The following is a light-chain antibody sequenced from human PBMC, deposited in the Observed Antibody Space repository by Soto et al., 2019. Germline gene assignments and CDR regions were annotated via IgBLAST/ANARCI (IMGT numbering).Light chain of an antibody. CDR2: AAS. V-gene: IGKV3-15*01. J-gene: IGKJ1*01. Sequence: EIVMTQSPAILSVSPGERATLSCRASQSISRNLAWYQQKPGQAPRLLIYAASTMATGLPARFSGSGSGTEFTLTISSLQSEDFAVYSCQQYNNWPLTFGQGTKGEVK. CDR3: QQYNNWPLT. CDR1: QSISRN.